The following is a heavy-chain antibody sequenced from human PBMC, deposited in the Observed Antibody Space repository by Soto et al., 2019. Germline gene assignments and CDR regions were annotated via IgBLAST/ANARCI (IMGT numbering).Heavy chain of an antibody. J-gene: IGHJ4*02. CDR3: ASSGGGEDY. V-gene: IGHV4-4*02. Sequence: QVQLQESGPGLVKPSGTLSLSCAVSGGSISSSHWWTWVRQPPGKGLGWIGEIYHSGSTNYNPSLQRRVTISVDTPRNQFPLNLSSVTAGDPAVFFWASSGGGEDYWGQGILVTVSS. D-gene: IGHD3-16*01. CDR2: IYHSGST. CDR1: GGSISSSHW.